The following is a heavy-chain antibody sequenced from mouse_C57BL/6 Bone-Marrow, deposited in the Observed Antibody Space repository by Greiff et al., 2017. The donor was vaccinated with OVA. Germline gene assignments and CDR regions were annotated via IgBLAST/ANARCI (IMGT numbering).Heavy chain of an antibody. V-gene: IGHV1-85*01. Sequence: VQLQESGPELVKPGASVKLSCKASGYTFTSYDINWVKQRPGQGLEWSGWIYPGDGSTKYNEKFKGKATLTVDTSSSTAYMELHSLTSEDSAVYFCARCDGYYSFAYWGQGTLVTVSA. CDR2: IYPGDGST. CDR1: GYTFTSYD. CDR3: ARCDGYYSFAY. D-gene: IGHD2-3*01. J-gene: IGHJ3*01.